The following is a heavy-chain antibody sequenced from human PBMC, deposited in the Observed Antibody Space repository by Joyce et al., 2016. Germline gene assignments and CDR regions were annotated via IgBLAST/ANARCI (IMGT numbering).Heavy chain of an antibody. CDR3: ARVGVPRGFDI. D-gene: IGHD1-26*01. Sequence: QVDLVQSGAEVKKPGSSVTVSCKSSGGSFTDHAINWVRQAPGQGPEWRGGSTPVLGKVNYAESLKGRLTITADESTGTVYMELTSLRSEDTASYYGARVGVPRGFDIWGQGTMVIVSS. CDR1: GGSFTDHA. V-gene: IGHV1-69*01. CDR2: STPVLGKV. J-gene: IGHJ3*02.